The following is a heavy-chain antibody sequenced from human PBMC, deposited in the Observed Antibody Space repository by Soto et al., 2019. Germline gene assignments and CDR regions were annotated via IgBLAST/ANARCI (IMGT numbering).Heavy chain of an antibody. CDR1: GGTFSSYT. V-gene: IGHV1-69*02. CDR3: AVVVVVAATDAFDI. J-gene: IGHJ3*02. CDR2: IIPILGIA. Sequence: QVQLVQSGAEVQKPGSSVKVSCKASGGTFSSYTISWVRQAPGQGLEWMGRIIPILGIANYAQKFQGRVTITADKSTSTAYMELSSLRSEDTAVYYCAVVVVVAATDAFDIWGQGTMVTVSS. D-gene: IGHD2-15*01.